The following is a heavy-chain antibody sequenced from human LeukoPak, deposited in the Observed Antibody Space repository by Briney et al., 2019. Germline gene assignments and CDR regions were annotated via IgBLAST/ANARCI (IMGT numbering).Heavy chain of an antibody. CDR1: GFTFSSYW. CDR2: IKQDESEK. V-gene: IGHV3-7*01. D-gene: IGHD3-10*01. Sequence: RAGGSLRLSCAASGFTFSSYWMSWVRQAPGKGLEWVAIIKQDESEKYYVDSVKGRFTISRDNSKNTLYLQMNSLRAEDTAVYYCAKEGGEVRGQSLIYYYYYYMDVWGKGTTVTISS. J-gene: IGHJ6*03. CDR3: AKEGGEVRGQSLIYYYYYYMDV.